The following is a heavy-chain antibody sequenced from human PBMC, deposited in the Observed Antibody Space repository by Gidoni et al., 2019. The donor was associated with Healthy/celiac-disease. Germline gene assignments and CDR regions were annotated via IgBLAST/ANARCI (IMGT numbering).Heavy chain of an antibody. Sequence: QVQLVQTGAEVKKPGASVKVSCQASEYTFTSYAMHWVRQAPGQRLEWMGCINAGNGNTKYSQKFQGRVTITRDTSASTAYMELSSLRSEDTAVYYCARDVGYYFYYWGQGTLVTVSS. V-gene: IGHV1-3*01. CDR2: INAGNGNT. J-gene: IGHJ4*02. D-gene: IGHD1-26*01. CDR1: EYTFTSYA. CDR3: ARDVGYYFYY.